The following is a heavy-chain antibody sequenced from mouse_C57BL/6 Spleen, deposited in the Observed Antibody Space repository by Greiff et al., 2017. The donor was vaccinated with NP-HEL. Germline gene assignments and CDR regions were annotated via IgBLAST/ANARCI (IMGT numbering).Heavy chain of an antibody. CDR3: TPYGNRFAY. CDR2: IDPENGDT. J-gene: IGHJ3*01. V-gene: IGHV14-4*01. D-gene: IGHD2-1*01. CDR1: GFNIKDDY. Sequence: VQLQQSGAELVRPGASVKLSCTASGFNIKDDYMHWVKQRPEQGLEWIGWIDPENGDTEYASKFQGKATITADTSSTTAYLQLSSLTSEDTAVYYCTPYGNRFAYWGQGTLVTVSA.